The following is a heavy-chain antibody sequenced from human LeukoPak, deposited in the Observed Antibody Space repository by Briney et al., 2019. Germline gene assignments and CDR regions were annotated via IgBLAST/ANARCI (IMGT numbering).Heavy chain of an antibody. J-gene: IGHJ3*02. CDR1: GGSISPYY. CDR3: ARAYYYGSGTFDI. D-gene: IGHD3-10*01. CDR2: IYYTGGT. V-gene: IGHV4-59*01. Sequence: SETLSLTCTVSGGSISPYYWSWIRQPPGKGLEWIGYIYYTGGTYYNPSLKSRVTISVDTPKNQFSLKLTSVTAADTAVYYCARAYYYGSGTFDIWGQGTMVTVSS.